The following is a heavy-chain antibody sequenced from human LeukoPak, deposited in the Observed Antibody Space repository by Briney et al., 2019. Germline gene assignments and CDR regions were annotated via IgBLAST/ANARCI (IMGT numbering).Heavy chain of an antibody. CDR2: IKQAGSEK. Sequence: GGSLRLSCAASGFTFSCYGMSWVRQAPGKGLEWVAYIKQAGSEKYYADSVKGRFTISRDNAKNSLYLQMNSLRAEDTAVYYCTSPAMAFIDQGRYNYYYYMDVWGKGTTVTVSS. V-gene: IGHV3-7*01. D-gene: IGHD5-18*01. J-gene: IGHJ6*03. CDR1: GFTFSCYG. CDR3: TSPAMAFIDQGRYNYYYYMDV.